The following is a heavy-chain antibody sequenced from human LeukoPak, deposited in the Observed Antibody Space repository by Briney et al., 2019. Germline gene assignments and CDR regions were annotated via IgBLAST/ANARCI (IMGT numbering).Heavy chain of an antibody. Sequence: ASVKLPCKASGYNFSGYYIQWVRQDPGQGLEWMGLLNPSRGTTAYAPKFQGRVTMTRDTSSNTVYMELRGLRSDDTAIYYCARDATRGIGGSYDLDFWGQGSLVTVSS. CDR1: GYNFSGYY. V-gene: IGHV1-46*01. J-gene: IGHJ4*02. CDR3: ARDATRGIGGSYDLDF. D-gene: IGHD3-16*01. CDR2: LNPSRGTT.